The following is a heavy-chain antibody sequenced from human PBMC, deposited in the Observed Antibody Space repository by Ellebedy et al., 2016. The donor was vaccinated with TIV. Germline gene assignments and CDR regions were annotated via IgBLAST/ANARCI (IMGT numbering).Heavy chain of an antibody. CDR2: IDPTDSYT. D-gene: IGHD3-9*01. Sequence: GESLKISCQGSGYSFPTYWISWVRQTPGQGLEWMGKIDPTDSYTNYSPSFQGHVTISIDRSIGTAYLQWGSLKASDTAMYYCARHRLRYFDWFESWGQGTLVTVSS. CDR3: ARHRLRYFDWFES. CDR1: GYSFPTYW. V-gene: IGHV5-10-1*01. J-gene: IGHJ5*01.